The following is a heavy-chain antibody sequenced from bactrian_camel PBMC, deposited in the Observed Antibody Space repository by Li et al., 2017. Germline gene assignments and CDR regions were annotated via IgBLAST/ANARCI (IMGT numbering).Heavy chain of an antibody. J-gene: IGHJ4*01. D-gene: IGHD6*01. Sequence: DVQLVESGGGSVQAGETLRLSCTVSGFSFDYSDWSWYQKVPGKEYEMVASIGQDGSTYYADSGKGRFTIARDNAKNTLYLQMNSLKSEDTALYYCATAERADTVAGLYNYWGQGTQVTVS. V-gene: IGHV3-1*01. CDR1: GFSFDYSD. CDR3: ATAERADTVAGLYNY. CDR2: IGQDGST.